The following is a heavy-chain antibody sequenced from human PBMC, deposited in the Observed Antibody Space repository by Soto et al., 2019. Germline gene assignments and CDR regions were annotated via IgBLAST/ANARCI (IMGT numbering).Heavy chain of an antibody. J-gene: IGHJ4*02. V-gene: IGHV3-23*01. D-gene: IGHD6-19*01. CDR2: VSASGGST. CDR3: AKRHSSGFDY. Sequence: EVPLLESGGDLVQPGGSLRLSCAASGFSFSSYAMSWVRQAPGKGLEWVSAVSASGGSTYYADSVKGRFTISRDNSKDTLYLQMSSLRAEDTAVYYCAKRHSSGFDYWGQGTLVTVSS. CDR1: GFSFSSYA.